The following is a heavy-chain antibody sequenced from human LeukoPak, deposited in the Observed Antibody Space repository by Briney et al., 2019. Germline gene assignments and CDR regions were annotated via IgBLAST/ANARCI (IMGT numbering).Heavy chain of an antibody. Sequence: GGSLRLSCAASGFTFDDYGMHWVRHAPGKGLEWVSLISGDGSNAYYADSVKGRFTISRDNSKNTLYLQMSSLRAEDTAVYYCARGQSDGPRFDPWGQGTLVTVSS. D-gene: IGHD5-24*01. CDR1: GFTFDDYG. CDR2: ISGDGSNA. CDR3: ARGQSDGPRFDP. V-gene: IGHV3-43*02. J-gene: IGHJ5*02.